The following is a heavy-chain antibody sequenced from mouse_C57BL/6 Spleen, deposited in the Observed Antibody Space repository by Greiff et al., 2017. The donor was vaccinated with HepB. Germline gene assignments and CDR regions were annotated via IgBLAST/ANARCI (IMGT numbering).Heavy chain of an antibody. D-gene: IGHD1-1*01. CDR2: ISSGSSTI. Sequence: EVQLVESGGGLVKPGGSLKLSCAASGFTFSDYGMHWVRQAPEKGLEWVAYISSGSSTIYYADTVKGRFTISRDNAKNTLFLQMTSLRSEDTAMYYCARAPHYYGSSYVGTMDYWGQGTSVTVSS. CDR3: ARAPHYYGSSYVGTMDY. V-gene: IGHV5-17*01. J-gene: IGHJ4*01. CDR1: GFTFSDYG.